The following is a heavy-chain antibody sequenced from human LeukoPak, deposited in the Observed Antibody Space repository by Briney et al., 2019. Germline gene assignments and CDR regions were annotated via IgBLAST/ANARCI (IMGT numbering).Heavy chain of an antibody. V-gene: IGHV1-69*06. D-gene: IGHD3-10*01. CDR2: IIPIFGTA. CDR3: ARGPSITMVRGGQWYYYMDV. Sequence: SVKVSCKASGGTFSSYAISWVRQAPGQGLEWMGGIIPIFGTANYAQRFQGRVTITADKSTSTAYMGLSSLRSEDTAVYYCARGPSITMVRGGQWYYYMDVWGKGTTVTISS. J-gene: IGHJ6*03. CDR1: GGTFSSYA.